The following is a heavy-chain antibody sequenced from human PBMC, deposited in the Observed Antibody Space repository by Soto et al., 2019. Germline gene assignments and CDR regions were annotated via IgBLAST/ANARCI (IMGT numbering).Heavy chain of an antibody. V-gene: IGHV3-30-3*01. CDR1: GFTFSSYA. CDR3: ARVNDFWSGPFDY. Sequence: QVQLVESGGGVVQPGRSLRLSCAASGFTFSSYAMHWVRQAPGKGLEWVAVISYDGSNQYYADSVKGRFTNSRDNSKNTLFLQMNSLRAEDTAVYYCARVNDFWSGPFDYWGQGTLVTVSS. J-gene: IGHJ4*02. D-gene: IGHD3-3*01. CDR2: ISYDGSNQ.